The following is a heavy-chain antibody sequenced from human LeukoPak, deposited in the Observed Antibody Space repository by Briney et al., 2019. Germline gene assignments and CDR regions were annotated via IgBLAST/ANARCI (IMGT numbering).Heavy chain of an antibody. Sequence: SETLSLTCAVYGGSFSGYYWNWIRQPPGKGLEWIGEINHSGSTNYNPSLKSRVTISVDTSKNQFSLKLSSVTAADTAVYYCARDYRPGYSSSSKSLWFGESTPNNYGMDVWGQGATVTVSS. J-gene: IGHJ6*02. CDR2: INHSGST. CDR1: GGSFSGYY. CDR3: ARDYRPGYSSSSKSLWFGESTPNNYGMDV. V-gene: IGHV4-34*01. D-gene: IGHD3-10*01.